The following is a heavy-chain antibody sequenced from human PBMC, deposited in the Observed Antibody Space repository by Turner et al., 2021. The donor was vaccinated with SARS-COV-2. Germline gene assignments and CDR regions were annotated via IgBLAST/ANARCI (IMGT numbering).Heavy chain of an antibody. J-gene: IGHJ4*02. V-gene: IGHV1-2*02. D-gene: IGHD6-19*01. CDR2: INPNSSGK. CDR3: ARGETIAVAGTQYFDY. Sequence: VQLVQSGAEVKKPGASVKVSCKASGYTFTGYYMRWVRQAPGQGLELMGWINPNSSGKNYAQRFQGSVTMTRDTSISTAYMGLSRLRSDDTAVYYCARGETIAVAGTQYFDYWGQGTLVTVSS. CDR1: GYTFTGYY.